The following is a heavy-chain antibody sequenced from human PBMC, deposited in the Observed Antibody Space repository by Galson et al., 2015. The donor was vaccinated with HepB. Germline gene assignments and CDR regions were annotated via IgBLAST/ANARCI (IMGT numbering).Heavy chain of an antibody. CDR1: GFSLSTSGMC. Sequence: PALVKPTQPLTLTCTFSGFSLSTSGMCVSWIRQPPGKALEWLARIDWDDDKYYSTSLKTRLTISKDTSKNQVVLTMTNMDPVDTATYYCARIRVTKYYGMDVWGQGTTVTVSS. D-gene: IGHD2-8*01. V-gene: IGHV2-70*11. CDR3: ARIRVTKYYGMDV. J-gene: IGHJ6*02. CDR2: IDWDDDK.